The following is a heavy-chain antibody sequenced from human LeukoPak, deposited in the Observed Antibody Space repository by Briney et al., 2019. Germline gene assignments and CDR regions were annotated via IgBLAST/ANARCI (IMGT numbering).Heavy chain of an antibody. V-gene: IGHV1-2*02. CDR1: GYTFTDYN. J-gene: IGHJ6*02. CDR3: ARVVYYFYAMDV. D-gene: IGHD2-8*01. Sequence: GASVKVSCKASGYTFTDYNMHWVRQAPGQGLEWMGWINPNSGGTNYAQKFQGRVHMTRDTSISTAYMELSRLRSDDTALYYCARVVYYFYAMDVWGQGTTVTVSS. CDR2: INPNSGGT.